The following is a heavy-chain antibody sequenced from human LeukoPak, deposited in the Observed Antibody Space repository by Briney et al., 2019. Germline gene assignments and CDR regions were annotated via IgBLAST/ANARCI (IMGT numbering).Heavy chain of an antibody. CDR3: AKTIVLMVYAIPPFDY. D-gene: IGHD2-8*01. CDR1: GFTFSSYA. V-gene: IGHV3-23*01. Sequence: GGSLRLSCAASGFTFSSYAMSWVRQAPGKGLEWVSAISGSGGSTYYADSVKGRFTISRDNSKNTLYLQMNSLRAEDTAVYYCAKTIVLMVYAIPPFDYWGQGTLVTVSP. CDR2: ISGSGGST. J-gene: IGHJ4*02.